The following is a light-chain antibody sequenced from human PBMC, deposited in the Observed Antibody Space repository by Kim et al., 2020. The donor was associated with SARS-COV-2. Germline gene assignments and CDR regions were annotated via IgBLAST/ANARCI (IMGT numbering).Light chain of an antibody. J-gene: IGKJ2*01. V-gene: IGKV3-11*01. CDR2: DAS. CDR3: QQRSNWPRT. CDR1: QSVSSY. Sequence: EIVLTQSPATLSLFPGERATLSCRASQSVSSYLAWYQQKSGQAPRLLIYDASNRATGIPARFSGSGSGTDFTLTINSLEPEDFAVYYCQQRSNWPRTFGQGTKLEI.